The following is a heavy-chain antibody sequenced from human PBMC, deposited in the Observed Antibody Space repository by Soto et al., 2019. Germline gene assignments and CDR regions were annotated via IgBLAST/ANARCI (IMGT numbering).Heavy chain of an antibody. CDR3: AKGRDLRFHFDY. V-gene: IGHV3-30*18. D-gene: IGHD4-17*01. CDR2: ISYDGSNK. Sequence: GGSLRLSCAASGFTFSSYGMHWVRQAPGKGLEWVAAISYDGSNKYYADSVKGRFTISRDNSKNTLYLQMNSLRAEDTAVYYCAKGRDLRFHFDYWGQGTLVTVSS. J-gene: IGHJ4*02. CDR1: GFTFSSYG.